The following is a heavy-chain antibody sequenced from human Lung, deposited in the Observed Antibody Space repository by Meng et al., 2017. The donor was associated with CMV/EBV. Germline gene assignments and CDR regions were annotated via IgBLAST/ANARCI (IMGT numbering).Heavy chain of an antibody. CDR2: IYSGGSST. J-gene: IGHJ4*02. CDR1: GFNLSSYA. CDR3: AKEHREFDWLHYFDY. D-gene: IGHD3-9*01. Sequence: SRAASGFNLSSYAKSWVRQAPGKGLDWVSVIYSGGSSTYYADFVKGRFTIPRDNSKNTLYLQMNSLRAEDTAVDYCAKEHREFDWLHYFDYWGQGXLVTVSS. V-gene: IGHV3-23*03.